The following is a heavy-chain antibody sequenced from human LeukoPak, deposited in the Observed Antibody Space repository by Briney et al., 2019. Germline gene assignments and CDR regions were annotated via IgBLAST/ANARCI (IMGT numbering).Heavy chain of an antibody. CDR1: GVSLNNYY. V-gene: IGHV4-59*01. J-gene: IGHJ4*02. CDR2: IYYTGST. D-gene: IGHD1-1*01. Sequence: PSGTLSLTCTVSGVSLNNYYWSWIRQPPGKTLGWIGYIYYTGSTNYNPSLKSRVTISVDTSKNQLSLRLSSVTAADTAVYYCARVTEWNDFDYWGQGTLVTVSS. CDR3: ARVTEWNDFDY.